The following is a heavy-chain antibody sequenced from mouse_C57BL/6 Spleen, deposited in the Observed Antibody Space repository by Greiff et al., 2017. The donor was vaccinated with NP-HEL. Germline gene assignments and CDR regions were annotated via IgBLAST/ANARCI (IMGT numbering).Heavy chain of an antibody. CDR2: IYPGSGST. J-gene: IGHJ2*01. CDR3: ERYHHSIPFFDY. CDR1: GYTFTSYW. V-gene: IGHV1-55*01. D-gene: IGHD2-3*01. Sequence: QVQLQQPGAELVKPGASVKMSCKASGYTFTSYWITWVKQRPGQGLEWIGDIYPGSGSTNYNEKFKSKATLTVDTSSSTAYMQLSSLPSEDSAVYYCERYHHSIPFFDYWGQGTTLTVSS.